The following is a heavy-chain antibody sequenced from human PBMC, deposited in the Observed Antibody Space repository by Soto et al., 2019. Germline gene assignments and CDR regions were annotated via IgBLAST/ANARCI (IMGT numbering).Heavy chain of an antibody. D-gene: IGHD2-15*01. CDR2: ISYDGSNK. Sequence: PAGSLRLSCAASGFTFSSYGMHCVRQAPGKGLEWVAVISYDGSNKYYAESVKGRFTISRDNSKNTLYLQMNSLRAEDTAVYYCAPHVHCSGGSCHYDAFDIRGQGTMVTVSS. V-gene: IGHV3-30*03. J-gene: IGHJ3*02. CDR3: APHVHCSGGSCHYDAFDI. CDR1: GFTFSSYG.